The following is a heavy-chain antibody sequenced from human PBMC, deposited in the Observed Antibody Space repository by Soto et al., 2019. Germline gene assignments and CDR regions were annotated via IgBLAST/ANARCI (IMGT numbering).Heavy chain of an antibody. Sequence: QVQLQESGPGLVRPSQTLSLSCTVSGGSISNSANHWSWIRQHPGEGLEWIGYIYYSGGTSYSPSRQGRVTMSIDASKNQFSLKLSSVTAADTAVYYWAKGVRGVPTWFDPWGQGTLVTVSS. J-gene: IGHJ5*02. CDR1: GGSISNSANH. CDR3: AKGVRGVPTWFDP. D-gene: IGHD3-10*01. V-gene: IGHV4-31*03. CDR2: IYYSGGT.